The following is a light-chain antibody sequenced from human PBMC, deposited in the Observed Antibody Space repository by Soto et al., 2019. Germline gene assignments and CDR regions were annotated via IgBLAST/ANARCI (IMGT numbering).Light chain of an antibody. Sequence: QSALTQPASVSGSPGQSITISCSGTSSDVGAYNYVSWYQQYPGKAPKLMIYEVSNRPSGGSNRFSGSKSGNTASLTISGLQAEDEADYYCSSYTTGATYVFGSGTKLT. CDR2: EVS. CDR1: SSDVGAYNY. V-gene: IGLV2-14*01. J-gene: IGLJ1*01. CDR3: SSYTTGATYV.